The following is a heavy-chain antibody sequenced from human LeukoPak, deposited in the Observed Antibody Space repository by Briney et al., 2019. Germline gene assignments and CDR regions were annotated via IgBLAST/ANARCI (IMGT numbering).Heavy chain of an antibody. CDR3: ARTAQQLVPRENWFDP. D-gene: IGHD6-13*01. CDR2: ISDSGDTT. Sequence: QPGGSLRLSCAASGFDFSDLAMGWVRQAPGKGLEWVSVISDSGDTTYYADSVKGRFTISRDNSKNTLFLQMSSLRAEDTAVYYCARTAQQLVPRENWFDPWGQGTLVTVSS. J-gene: IGHJ5*02. V-gene: IGHV3-23*01. CDR1: GFDFSDLA.